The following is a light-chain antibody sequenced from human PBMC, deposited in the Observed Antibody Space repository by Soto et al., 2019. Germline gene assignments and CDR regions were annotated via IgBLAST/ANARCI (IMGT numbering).Light chain of an antibody. CDR2: GAS. CDR1: QSISSTF. Sequence: ENVLTQSPGTLSLSPGERATLSCRTSQSISSTFLAWYQQKPGQAPRLLIYGASSRATGIPDRFSGSGSGTDFALTISRLEPEDFAVYYCQQYDRSLYPFGQGTKLEIK. V-gene: IGKV3-20*01. CDR3: QQYDRSLYP. J-gene: IGKJ2*01.